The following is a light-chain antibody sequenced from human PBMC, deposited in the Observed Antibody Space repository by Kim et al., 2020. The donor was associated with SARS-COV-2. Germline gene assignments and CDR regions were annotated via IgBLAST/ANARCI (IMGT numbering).Light chain of an antibody. Sequence: EIVMTQSPATLSVSPGESATLSCRASQSVRNRLAWYQQRPGQPPRLLIYAASTRATGIPARFSGSGSGTEFTLTISSLQSEDFAVYYCQQYMNWPPLTFGGGTKVDIK. CDR1: QSVRNR. J-gene: IGKJ4*01. CDR2: AAS. V-gene: IGKV3-15*01. CDR3: QQYMNWPPLT.